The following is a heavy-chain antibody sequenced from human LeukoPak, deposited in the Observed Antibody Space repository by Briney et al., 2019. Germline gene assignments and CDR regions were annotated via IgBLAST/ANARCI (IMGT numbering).Heavy chain of an antibody. CDR1: GFTFSSYG. J-gene: IGHJ4*02. CDR3: ARDRHVYYDILTGYASYFEY. CDR2: IRYDGNNK. V-gene: IGHV3-30*02. Sequence: GGSLRLSCAASGFTFSSYGMHWVRQAPGKGLEWVAFIRYDGNNKFYADSVKGRFTISRDNSKNTLYLQMNSLRPEDTAVYYCARDRHVYYDILTGYASYFEYWGQGALVTVSS. D-gene: IGHD3-9*01.